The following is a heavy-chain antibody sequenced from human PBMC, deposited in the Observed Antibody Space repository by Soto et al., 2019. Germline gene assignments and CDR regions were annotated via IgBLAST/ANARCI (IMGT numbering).Heavy chain of an antibody. J-gene: IGHJ4*02. V-gene: IGHV4-30-4*01. CDR2: IYYSGST. CDR3: ARWRKGLRYVDY. Sequence: SETLSLTCTVSGGSISSGDYYWSWIRQPPGKGLEWIGYIYYSGSTYYNPALKSRVTISVDTSKNQFALKLSSVTAADTAVYYCARWRKGLRYVDYWGQGTLVTVS. CDR1: GGSISSGDYY. D-gene: IGHD4-17*01.